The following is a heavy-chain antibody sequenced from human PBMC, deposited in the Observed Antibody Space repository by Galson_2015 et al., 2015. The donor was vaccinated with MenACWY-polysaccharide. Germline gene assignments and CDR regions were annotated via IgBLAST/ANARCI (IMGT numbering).Heavy chain of an antibody. V-gene: IGHV1-2*02. CDR3: ARIGGMNKGNYYNFGWFDS. Sequence: SVKVSCKASGYTFTGNFIHWVRQAPGQGLEWMGWINPNSGATSYAQKFQGRVTMTRDTSINTAYMELNRLRSDDTAVYYCARIGGMNKGNYYNFGWFDSWGQGTLVTVSS. D-gene: IGHD3-22*01. CDR2: INPNSGAT. CDR1: GYTFTGNF. J-gene: IGHJ5*01.